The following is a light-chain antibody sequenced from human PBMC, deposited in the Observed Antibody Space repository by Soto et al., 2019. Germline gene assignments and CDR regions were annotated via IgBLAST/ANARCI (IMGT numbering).Light chain of an antibody. V-gene: IGKV3-15*01. Sequence: EIVMTQSPATLSVSLGERATLSCGASQSVSSNLAWYQQKPGQAPRLLIYGASTRATGIPARFSGSGSGTEFTLTISSLQSEDFAVYYCQQYNNWPPGRTFGQGTKVDIK. CDR2: GAS. CDR1: QSVSSN. CDR3: QQYNNWPPGRT. J-gene: IGKJ1*01.